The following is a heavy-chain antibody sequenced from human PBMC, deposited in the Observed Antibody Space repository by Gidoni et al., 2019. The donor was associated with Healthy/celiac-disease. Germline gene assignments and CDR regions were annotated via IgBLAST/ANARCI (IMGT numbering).Heavy chain of an antibody. D-gene: IGHD5-12*01. J-gene: IGHJ4*02. CDR2: IYHSGST. Sequence: QVQLQESGPGLVKPSETLSLTCAVSGYSISSGYYWGWIRQPPGKGLEWIGSIYHSGSTYYNPSLKSRVTISVDTSKNQFSLKLSSVTAADTAVYYCARHPVATGEFDYWGQGTLVTVSS. CDR1: GYSISSGYY. CDR3: ARHPVATGEFDY. V-gene: IGHV4-38-2*01.